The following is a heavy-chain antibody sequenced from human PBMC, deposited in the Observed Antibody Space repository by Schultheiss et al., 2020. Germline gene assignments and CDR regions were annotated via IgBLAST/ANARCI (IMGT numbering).Heavy chain of an antibody. CDR2: ISYDGSNK. Sequence: GGSLRLSCAASGFTFSSYGMHWVRQAPGKGLEWVAVISYDGSNKYYADSVKGRFTISRDNSKNTLYLQMNSLRAEDTAVYYCAKDPNDSRYYYGSGSYWGMDVWGQGTTVNV. D-gene: IGHD3-10*01. CDR1: GFTFSSYG. J-gene: IGHJ6*02. CDR3: AKDPNDSRYYYGSGSYWGMDV. V-gene: IGHV3-30*18.